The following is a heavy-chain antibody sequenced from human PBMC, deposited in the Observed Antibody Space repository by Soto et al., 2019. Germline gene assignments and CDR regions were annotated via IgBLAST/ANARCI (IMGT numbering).Heavy chain of an antibody. J-gene: IGHJ6*02. CDR1: GFTVSSNY. V-gene: IGHV3-66*01. CDR2: IYSGGST. Sequence: EVQLVESGGGLVQPGGSLRLSCAASGFTVSSNYMSWVRQAPGKGLEWVSVIYSGGSTYYADSVKGRFTISRDNSKNTLYLQMNSLRAEDTAVYYCATRSYALTRYGMDVWGQGTTVTVSS. CDR3: ATRSYALTRYGMDV.